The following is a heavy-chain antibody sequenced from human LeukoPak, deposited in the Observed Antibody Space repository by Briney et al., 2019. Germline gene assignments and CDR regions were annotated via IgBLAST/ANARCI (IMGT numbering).Heavy chain of an antibody. CDR2: INPYNGYT. CDR1: GYTFTDHF. D-gene: IGHD5-12*01. Sequence: DSVKVSYKSSGYTFTDHFIHWVRQAPGQGLEWVGGINPYNGYTKYAWRLQGRVTMTRDTSISTAFIEVSRLTSDDTAVYYCARDYSLNDYYWGQGTLVTVAS. J-gene: IGHJ4*02. V-gene: IGHV1-2*02. CDR3: ARDYSLNDYY.